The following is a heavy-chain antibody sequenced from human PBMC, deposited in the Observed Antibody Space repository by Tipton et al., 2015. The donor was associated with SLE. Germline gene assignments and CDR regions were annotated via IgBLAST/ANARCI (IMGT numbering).Heavy chain of an antibody. D-gene: IGHD7-27*01. CDR3: AARTGDVLYYYYMDV. J-gene: IGHJ6*03. CDR2: IYTSGST. Sequence: TLSLTCSVYGDSLSGQYWSRIRQPAGKGLEWIGRIYTSGSTNYNPSLKSRVTISVDTSKNQFSLKLSSVTAADTVVYYCAARTGDVLYYYYMDVWGKGTTVTVSS. CDR1: GDSLSGQY. V-gene: IGHV4-4*07.